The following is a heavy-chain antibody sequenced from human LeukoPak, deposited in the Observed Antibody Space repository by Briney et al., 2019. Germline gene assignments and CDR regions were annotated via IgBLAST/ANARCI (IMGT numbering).Heavy chain of an antibody. CDR2: IIPILGTA. CDR3: ARGPGDFYDTNGYYYVPDY. V-gene: IGHV1-69*05. CDR1: GGTFSSYT. D-gene: IGHD3-22*01. Sequence: GSSVKVSCRASGGTFSSYTISWVRQAPGQGLEWMGGIIPILGTANYAQKFQGRVTITTDESTSTAYMELSSLRSEDTAVYYCARGPGDFYDTNGYYYVPDYWGQGTLVTVSS. J-gene: IGHJ4*02.